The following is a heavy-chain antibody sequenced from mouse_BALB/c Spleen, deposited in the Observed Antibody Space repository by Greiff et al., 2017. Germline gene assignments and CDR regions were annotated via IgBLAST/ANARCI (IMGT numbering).Heavy chain of an antibody. CDR2: ISSGGSYT. V-gene: IGHV5-6*02. Sequence: DVMLVESGGDLVKPGGSLKLSCAASGFTFSSYGMSWVRQTPDKRLEWVATISSGGSYTYYPDSVKGRFTISRDNAKNTLYLQMSSLKSEDTAMYYCARHGEGFAYWGQGTLVTVSA. CDR1: GFTFSSYG. CDR3: ARHGEGFAY. D-gene: IGHD2-13*01. J-gene: IGHJ3*01.